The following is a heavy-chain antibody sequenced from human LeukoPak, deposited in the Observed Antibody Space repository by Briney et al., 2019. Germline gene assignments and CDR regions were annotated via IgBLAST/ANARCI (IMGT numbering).Heavy chain of an antibody. CDR3: ARGGYSYGLDY. V-gene: IGHV3-53*01. Sequence: SGGSLRLSCAASGFSVSTIYMTWVRQASGKGLEWVSLIYPAGGTYYADSVKGRFTISRDNSNNTLYLQMNSLRAEDTAVYYCARGGYSYGLDYWGQGTLVTVSS. CDR1: GFSVSTIY. J-gene: IGHJ4*02. D-gene: IGHD5-18*01. CDR2: IYPAGGT.